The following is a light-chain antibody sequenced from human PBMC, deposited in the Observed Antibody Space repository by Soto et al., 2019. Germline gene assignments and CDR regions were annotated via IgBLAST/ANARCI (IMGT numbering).Light chain of an antibody. CDR2: DAS. CDR3: QQFSSYPLT. Sequence: EFVLTQSPGTLSLSPGEIATLSCRASQTVINNYLAWYQQKPGQAPRLLIYDASSRATGIPDRFSGGGSGTDFTLTISRLEPEDFAVYYCQQFSSYPLTFGGGTKVDIK. J-gene: IGKJ4*01. V-gene: IGKV3-20*01. CDR1: QTVINNY.